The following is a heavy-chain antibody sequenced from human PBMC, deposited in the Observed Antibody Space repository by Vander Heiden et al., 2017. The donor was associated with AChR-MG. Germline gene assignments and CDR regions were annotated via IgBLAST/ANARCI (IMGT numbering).Heavy chain of an antibody. V-gene: IGHV3-33*01. CDR1: GYTVSSYG. CDR3: ARGLALRMDV. J-gene: IGHJ6*02. Sequence: VQPVEPGGGGAQRGRALRLCCGGSGYTVSSYGMHWVRQVPGKGPEGVAVICYDGSNTSYPYSVQARFTISRDNSKITLCLQMISLSAEDTAVYYCARGLALRMDVWGQGTTVTVSS. CDR2: ICYDGSNT.